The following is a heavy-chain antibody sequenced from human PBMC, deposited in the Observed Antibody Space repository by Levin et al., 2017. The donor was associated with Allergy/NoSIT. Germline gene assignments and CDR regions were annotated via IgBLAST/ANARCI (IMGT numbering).Heavy chain of an antibody. CDR2: TYYRSKWYN. CDR1: GDSVSSNSAA. Sequence: SETLSLTCAISGDSVSSNSAAWNWIRQSPSRGLEWLGRTYYRSKWYNDYAVSVKSRITINPDTSKNQFSLQLNSVTPEDTAVYYCAREGRKTGYCSSTSCYSYYYYGMDVWGQGTTVTVSS. CDR3: AREGRKTGYCSSTSCYSYYYYGMDV. V-gene: IGHV6-1*01. J-gene: IGHJ6*02. D-gene: IGHD2-2*02.